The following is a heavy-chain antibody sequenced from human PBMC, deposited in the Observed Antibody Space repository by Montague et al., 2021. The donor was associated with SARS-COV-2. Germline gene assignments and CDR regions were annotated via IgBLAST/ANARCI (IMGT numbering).Heavy chain of an antibody. J-gene: IGHJ5*02. CDR3: ARRESMVRGVIITFSSPFRS. Sequence: SETLSLTCTVSAGSISRTSYYLGWIRQPPGKGLECIGCIYYNGSTYHNPSLKNRVTISVDTSKNQFSLKLSSVTAADTAVYYCARRESMVRGVIITFSSPFRSSGQRSLASASS. D-gene: IGHD3-10*01. CDR2: IYYNGST. CDR1: AGSISRTSYY. V-gene: IGHV4-39*01.